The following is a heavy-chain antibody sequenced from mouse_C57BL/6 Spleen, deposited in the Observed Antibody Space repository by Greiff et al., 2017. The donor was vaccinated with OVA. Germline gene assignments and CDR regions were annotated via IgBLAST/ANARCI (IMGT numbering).Heavy chain of an antibody. CDR3: ARCPAGSSGSYYAMDY. CDR1: GFTFTDYY. Sequence: EVQVVESGGGLVQPGGSLSLSCAASGFTFTDYYMSWVRQPPGKALEWLGFIRNKANGYTTEYSASVKGRFTISSDNSQSILYLQMNALRAEDSATYYCARCPAGSSGSYYAMDYWGQGTSVTVSS. CDR2: IRNKANGYTT. D-gene: IGHD3-2*02. J-gene: IGHJ4*01. V-gene: IGHV7-3*01.